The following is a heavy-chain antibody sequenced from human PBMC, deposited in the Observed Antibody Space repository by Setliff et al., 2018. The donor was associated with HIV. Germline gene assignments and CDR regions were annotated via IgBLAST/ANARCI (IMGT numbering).Heavy chain of an antibody. CDR1: GGSISSYY. D-gene: IGHD3-22*01. J-gene: IGHJ6*03. V-gene: IGHV4-59*08. Sequence: LSLTCTVSGGSISSYYWSWIRQPPGKGLEWIGYIYYSGSTNYNPSLKSRVTISVDTSKNQFSLKLSSVTAADTAVYYCARGYYYDSSGYYYTYYYYYYMDVWGKGTTVTVSS. CDR3: ARGYYYDSSGYYYTYYYYYYMDV. CDR2: IYYSGST.